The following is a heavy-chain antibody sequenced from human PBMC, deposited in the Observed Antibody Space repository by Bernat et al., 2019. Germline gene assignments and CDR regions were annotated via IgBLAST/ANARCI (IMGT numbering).Heavy chain of an antibody. CDR2: LWYDGSNK. CDR1: GFTFSSYG. CDR3: ARDGIQANYYYYGMDV. J-gene: IGHJ6*02. V-gene: IGHV3-33*01. D-gene: IGHD1-26*01. Sequence: QVQLVESGGGVVQPGRSLRLSCAASGFTFSSYGMHWVRQAPGKGLEWVAVLWYDGSNKYYADSVKGRFTISRDNSKNTLYLQMNSLRAEDTAVYYCARDGIQANYYYYGMDVWGQGTTVTVSS.